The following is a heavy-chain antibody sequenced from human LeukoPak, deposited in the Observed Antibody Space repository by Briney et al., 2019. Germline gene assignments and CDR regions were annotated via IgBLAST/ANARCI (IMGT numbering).Heavy chain of an antibody. CDR3: ARDFDQNDVPFDY. CDR2: INPSGGST. Sequence: ASVKVSCKTSGYSFISYHIHWVRQAPGQGLEWMGKINPSGGSTKYAQRFQGRVTMTRDTSTSTAYMELSSLRSEDTAVYYCARDFDQNDVPFDYWGQGTLVTVSS. CDR1: GYSFISYH. D-gene: IGHD1-1*01. V-gene: IGHV1-46*01. J-gene: IGHJ4*02.